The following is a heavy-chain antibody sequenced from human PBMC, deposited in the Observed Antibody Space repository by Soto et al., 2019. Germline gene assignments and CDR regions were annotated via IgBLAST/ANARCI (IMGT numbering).Heavy chain of an antibody. Sequence: QVQLVQSGAEVRKPGSSVKVSCKASGGTFSRHAISWVRQAPGQGLEWMGGILPIFGTANHAQKFQGRVTIIADAATSTVYRELRSLRSEDRAMYYCARGWGYDSNDYYYAYWGQGTLVIVSS. CDR2: ILPIFGTA. D-gene: IGHD3-22*01. CDR3: ARGWGYDSNDYYYAY. J-gene: IGHJ4*02. CDR1: GGTFSRHA. V-gene: IGHV1-69*01.